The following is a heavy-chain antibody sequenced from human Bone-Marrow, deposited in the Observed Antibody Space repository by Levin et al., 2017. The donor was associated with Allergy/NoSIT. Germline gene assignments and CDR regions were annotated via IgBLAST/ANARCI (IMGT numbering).Heavy chain of an antibody. V-gene: IGHV3-53*01. J-gene: IGHJ3*01. Sequence: GGSLRLSCAVSGFTVSNNYMNWVRQAPGKGLEWVSLIYSGGSTHYAASVKGRFTISRDSSSNTLYLQMNSLRAEDTAVYYCAIDGPAKPWAWGQGTMVTVSS. CDR2: IYSGGST. CDR1: GFTVSNNY. CDR3: AIDGPAKPWA. D-gene: IGHD2-2*01.